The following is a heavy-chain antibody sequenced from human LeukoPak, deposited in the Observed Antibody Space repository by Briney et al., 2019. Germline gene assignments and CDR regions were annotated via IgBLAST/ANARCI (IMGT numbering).Heavy chain of an antibody. J-gene: IGHJ6*03. D-gene: IGHD7-27*01. Sequence: GGSLRLSCSASGFTFSSYAMNWVRQAPGKGLEWVSAISGSGGSTYYADSVEGRFTISRDNAKNSLYLQMYSLRAEDTAVYYCVRGLGTYYYFYMDVWGRGTTVTVSS. CDR2: ISGSGGST. CDR1: GFTFSSYA. V-gene: IGHV3-23*01. CDR3: VRGLGTYYYFYMDV.